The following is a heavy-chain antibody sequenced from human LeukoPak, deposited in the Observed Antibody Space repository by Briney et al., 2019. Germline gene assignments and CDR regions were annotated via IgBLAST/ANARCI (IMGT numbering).Heavy chain of an antibody. CDR3: ARRRRGSGYYPQNWFDP. CDR1: GGSISSGSYY. CDR2: INHSGST. D-gene: IGHD3-22*01. V-gene: IGHV4-39*07. Sequence: SETLSLTCTVSGGSISSGSYYWGWIRQPPGKGLEWIGEINHSGSTNYNPSLKSRVTISVDTSKNQFSLKLSSVTAADTAVYYCARRRRGSGYYPQNWFDPWGQGTLVTVSS. J-gene: IGHJ5*02.